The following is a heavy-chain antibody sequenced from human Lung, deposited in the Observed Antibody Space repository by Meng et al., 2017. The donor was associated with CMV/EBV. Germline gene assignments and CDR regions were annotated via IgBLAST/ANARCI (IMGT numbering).Heavy chain of an antibody. J-gene: IGHJ4*02. D-gene: IGHD1-7*01. CDR3: ARSHPDWNCVLGYFDY. CDR1: GFTFNSYW. V-gene: IGHV3-7*01. CDR2: IKQDGSEK. Sequence: GGSXRLXCAASGFTFNSYWMNGVRQAPGKGLEWVANIKQDGSEKFYVGFVEGRFTFSRDTAKNSLYLQMNSLRAEDTAVYYCARSHPDWNCVLGYFDYWGQGTLVTVSS.